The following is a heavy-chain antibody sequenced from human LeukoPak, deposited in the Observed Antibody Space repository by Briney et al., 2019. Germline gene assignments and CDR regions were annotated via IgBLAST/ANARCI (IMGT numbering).Heavy chain of an antibody. V-gene: IGHV3-33*06. Sequence: SCKASGGTFSSYSMNWVRQAPGQGLEWVAVIWYDGSNKYYADSVKGRFTISRDNSKNTLYLQVNSLRAEDTATYYCAKPPGAAAGRGFSLLWGQGTLVTVSS. CDR2: IWYDGSNK. CDR1: GGTFSSYS. D-gene: IGHD6-13*01. CDR3: AKPPGAAAGRGFSLL. J-gene: IGHJ1*01.